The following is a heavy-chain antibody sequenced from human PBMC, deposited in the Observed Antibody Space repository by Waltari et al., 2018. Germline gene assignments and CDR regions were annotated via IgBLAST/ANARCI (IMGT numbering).Heavy chain of an antibody. V-gene: IGHV2-5*01. CDR3: AHRNGDYDYYYMDV. CDR2: IYWNDDK. J-gene: IGHJ6*03. CDR1: GFSLSTSGVG. Sequence: QITLKESGPTLVKPTQTLTLTCTFSGFSLSTSGVGVGWIRQPPGKALEWLALIYWNDDKRYSPSLKGRLTITKDTSKNQVVLTMTNMDPVDTATYYCAHRNGDYDYYYMDVWGKGTTVTVSS. D-gene: IGHD4-17*01.